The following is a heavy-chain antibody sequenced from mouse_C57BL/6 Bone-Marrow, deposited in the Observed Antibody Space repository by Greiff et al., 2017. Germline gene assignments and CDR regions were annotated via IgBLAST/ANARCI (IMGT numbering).Heavy chain of an antibody. J-gene: IGHJ1*03. CDR1: GYTFTNYW. V-gene: IGHV1-63*01. CDR3: ARKRSYCNRDD. D-gene: IGHD4-1*01. Sequence: QVQLKQSGAELVRPGTSVKLSCKASGYTFTNYWIGWAQQRPGHGLEWIGYIYPGGGYTNYNEKFKGKATLTADKSSSTAYMQFHSLTSEDSAIYFCARKRSYCNRDDWGTGTTVTVSS. CDR2: IYPGGGYT.